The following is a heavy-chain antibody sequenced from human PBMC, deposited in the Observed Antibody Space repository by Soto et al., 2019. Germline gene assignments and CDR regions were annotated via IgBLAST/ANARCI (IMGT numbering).Heavy chain of an antibody. CDR3: VRDAPFPSVGDTKSWYFDL. J-gene: IGHJ2*01. CDR1: GGSITGSHW. V-gene: IGHV4-4*02. D-gene: IGHD1-26*01. CDR2: VYHSGTT. Sequence: QVQLQESGPGLVQPSGTLSLTCAVSGGSITGSHWWNWVRQPPGKGLEWIGEVYHSGTTNFNPSLKSRVTISVDKSHDQLSPNLYSVTAADTAVYYCVRDAPFPSVGDTKSWYFDLWGRGALVIVSS.